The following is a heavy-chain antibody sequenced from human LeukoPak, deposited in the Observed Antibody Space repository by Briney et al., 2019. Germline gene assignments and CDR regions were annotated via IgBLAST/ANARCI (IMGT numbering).Heavy chain of an antibody. CDR2: IYYSGST. J-gene: IGHJ3*02. D-gene: IGHD3-16*01. CDR1: GGSISSYY. V-gene: IGHV4-59*01. CDR3: GRDLGNMIHDAFDI. Sequence: SETLSLTCTVSGGSISSYYWSWIRQPPGKGLEWIGYIYYSGSTKYNPSLKSRVTIPVDTSKNQNSLKLSSVTAADTAVYYCGRDLGNMIHDAFDIWGQGTTVTVSS.